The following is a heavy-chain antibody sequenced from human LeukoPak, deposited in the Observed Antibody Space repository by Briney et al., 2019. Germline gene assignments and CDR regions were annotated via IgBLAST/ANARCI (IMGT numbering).Heavy chain of an antibody. CDR2: INSDGSSR. CDR1: GVTISNCW. J-gene: IGHJ6*02. V-gene: IGHV3-74*01. D-gene: IGHD1-7*01. Sequence: GGTLTLTCTASGVTISNCWKQWVRQGPGPGQVRVSPINSDGSSRAYAETVKGRFTISRDNAKTTLYLQMNSLRAEDTAVYYCTRARWNYDTYGMDVWGQGTTVTVSS. CDR3: TRARWNYDTYGMDV.